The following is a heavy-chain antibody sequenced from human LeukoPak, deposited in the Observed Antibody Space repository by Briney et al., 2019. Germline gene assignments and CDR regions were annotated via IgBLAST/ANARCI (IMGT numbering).Heavy chain of an antibody. CDR2: MNPNSGNT. V-gene: IGHV1-8*01. J-gene: IGHJ6*03. Sequence: ASVTVSCKASGYTFTSYDINWVRQAPGQGLEWMGWMNPNSGNTVYAQKFQGRVTMTRNTSISTAYMELSSLRSEDTAVYYCARGLSSSWYYYYYYMDVWGKGTTVTVSS. D-gene: IGHD6-13*01. CDR3: ARGLSSSWYYYYYYMDV. CDR1: GYTFTSYD.